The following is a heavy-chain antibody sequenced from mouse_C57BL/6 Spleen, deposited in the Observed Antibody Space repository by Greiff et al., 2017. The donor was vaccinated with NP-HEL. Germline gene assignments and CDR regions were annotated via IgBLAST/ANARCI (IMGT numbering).Heavy chain of an antibody. J-gene: IGHJ1*03. CDR2: IDPSDSET. D-gene: IGHD4-1*01. CDR1: GYTFTSYW. CDR3: ARSLTGTGYFDV. Sequence: QVQLQQPGAELVRPGSSVKLSCKASGYTFTSYWMHWVKQRPIQGLEWIGNIDPSDSETHYNQKFKDKATLTVDKSSSTAYMRLSSLTSEDSAVYYCARSLTGTGYFDVWGTGTTVTVSS. V-gene: IGHV1-52*01.